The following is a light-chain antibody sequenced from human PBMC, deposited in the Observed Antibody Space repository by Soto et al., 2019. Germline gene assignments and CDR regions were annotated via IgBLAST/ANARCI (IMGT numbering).Light chain of an antibody. Sequence: EIVLTQSPATLSLSPGERATLSCRVSQSVSSYLAWYQQKPGQAPRLLIYDASNRATGIPARFSGSGSGTDFPLPIVSLGLEDFAVIYCQQRRNWQFPFGLGPKWISN. CDR2: DAS. CDR1: QSVSSY. J-gene: IGKJ3*01. V-gene: IGKV3-11*01. CDR3: QQRRNWQFP.